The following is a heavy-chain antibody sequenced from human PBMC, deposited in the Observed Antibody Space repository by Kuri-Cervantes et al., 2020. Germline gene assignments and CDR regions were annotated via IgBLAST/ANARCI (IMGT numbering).Heavy chain of an antibody. V-gene: IGHV3-23*01. J-gene: IGHJ4*02. CDR1: GFTFSSYA. Sequence: GESMKISCAASGFTFSSYAMSWVRQAPGKGLEWVSAISGSGGSTYYADSVKGRFTNSRDNSKNTLYLQMNSLRAEDTAVYYCAKEDINIAAGPDYWGQGTLVTVSS. D-gene: IGHD6-13*01. CDR2: ISGSGGST. CDR3: AKEDINIAAGPDY.